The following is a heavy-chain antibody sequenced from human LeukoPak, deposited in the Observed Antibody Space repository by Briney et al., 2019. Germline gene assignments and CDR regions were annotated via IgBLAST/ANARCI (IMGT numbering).Heavy chain of an antibody. Sequence: PSETLSLTCTVSGGSISSSSYFWGWIRQPPGEGLEWIRSIYYSGSTYYNPSLKSRVTISVDTSKNQLSLELSSVTAADTAVYYCARSLGYCSSTSCRSLLAFDYWGQGTLVTVSS. CDR2: IYYSGST. CDR1: GGSISSSSYF. CDR3: ARSLGYCSSTSCRSLLAFDY. J-gene: IGHJ4*02. D-gene: IGHD2-2*01. V-gene: IGHV4-39*07.